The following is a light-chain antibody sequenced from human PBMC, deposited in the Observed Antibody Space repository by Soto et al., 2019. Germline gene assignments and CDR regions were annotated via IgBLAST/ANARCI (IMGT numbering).Light chain of an antibody. Sequence: DVEVTQSPSTLSGSVGDRVAVTCRASQTISSWLAWYQQKPGKAPKLLIYKASTLKSGVPSRFSGSGSGTEFTLTISSLQPDDFATYYCQHSNSYSEAFGQGTKVAI. CDR1: QTISSW. J-gene: IGKJ1*01. V-gene: IGKV1-5*03. CDR3: QHSNSYSEA. CDR2: KAS.